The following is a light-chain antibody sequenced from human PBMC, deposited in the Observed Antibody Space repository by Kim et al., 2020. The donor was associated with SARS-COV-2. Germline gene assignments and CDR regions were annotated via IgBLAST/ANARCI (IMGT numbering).Light chain of an antibody. Sequence: VAPGQTASITCSGNKLGDKYAYWYQQKPGQSPILVIYQDRKRPSGIPERFSGSNSGNTDTLRISGTQAMDEADYYCQAWDSSSAVFGGGTQLTVL. J-gene: IGLJ2*01. CDR2: QDR. CDR3: QAWDSSSAV. V-gene: IGLV3-1*01. CDR1: KLGDKY.